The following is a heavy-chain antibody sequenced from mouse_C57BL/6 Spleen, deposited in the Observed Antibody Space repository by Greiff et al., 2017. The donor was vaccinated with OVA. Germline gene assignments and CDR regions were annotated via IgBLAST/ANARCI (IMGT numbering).Heavy chain of an antibody. V-gene: IGHV1-82*01. CDR2: IYPGDGDT. CDR3: ARSPWDWAMDY. D-gene: IGHD4-1*01. CDR1: GYAFSSSR. J-gene: IGHJ4*01. Sequence: QVQLQQSGPELVKPGASVKISCKASGYAFSSSRMNWVKQRPGKGLEWIGRIYPGDGDTNYNGKFKGKATLTADKSSSTAYMQLSSLTSEDSAVYVCARSPWDWAMDYWGQGTSVTVSS.